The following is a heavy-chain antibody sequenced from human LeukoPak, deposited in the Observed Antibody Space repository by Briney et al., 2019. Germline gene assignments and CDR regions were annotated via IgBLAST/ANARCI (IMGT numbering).Heavy chain of an antibody. V-gene: IGHV1-2*02. CDR3: ARVDYYGPGQQLRQYYFDY. CDR1: GYTFTGYY. J-gene: IGHJ4*01. CDR2: INPNSGGT. Sequence: ASVKVSCKASGYTFTGYYMHWVRQAPGQGLEWMGWINPNSGGTNYAQKFQGRVTMTRDTSISTAYMELSRLRSDDTAVYYCARVDYYGPGQQLRQYYFDYWGQGTLVTVSS. D-gene: IGHD3-10*01.